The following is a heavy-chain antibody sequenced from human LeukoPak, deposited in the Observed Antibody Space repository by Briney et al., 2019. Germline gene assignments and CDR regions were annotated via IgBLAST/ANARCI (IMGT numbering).Heavy chain of an antibody. V-gene: IGHV3-7*01. CDR3: ARGGRYFDWLEFDY. J-gene: IGHJ4*02. CDR2: IKQDGSEK. D-gene: IGHD3-9*01. CDR1: GFTFSSYW. Sequence: PGGSLRLSCAASGFTFSSYWMSWVRQAPGKGLEWVANIKQDGSEKYYVDSVKGRFTTSRDNAKNSLYLQMNSLRAEDTAVYYCARGGRYFDWLEFDYWGQGTLVTASS.